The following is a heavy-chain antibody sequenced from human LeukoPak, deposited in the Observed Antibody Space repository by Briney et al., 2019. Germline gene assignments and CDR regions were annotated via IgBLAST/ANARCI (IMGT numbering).Heavy chain of an antibody. J-gene: IGHJ4*02. V-gene: IGHV4-4*02. D-gene: IGHD3-3*01. CDR1: GGSIIRGNW. CDR3: ASSDGQPPRFDSSYDVFDY. CDR2: IYHSGRT. Sequence: SGTLSLTCAVSGGSIIRGNWWSWVRQPPGKGLEWIGEIYHSGRTNYNPSLKSRVTISLDKSKNQFSLNLSSVTAADTALYYCASSDGQPPRFDSSYDVFDYWGQGTLVTVSS.